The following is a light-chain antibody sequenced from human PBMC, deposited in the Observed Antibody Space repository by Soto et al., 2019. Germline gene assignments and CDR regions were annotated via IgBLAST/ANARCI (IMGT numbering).Light chain of an antibody. Sequence: QSVLTQPPSVSGAPGQRVTISCTGTSSNIGSGYDVHWYQHLPGAAPKLLIYSNNQRPSGVPDRFSGSKSGTSASLAISGLQSEDEADYYCASWDDSLTGWVFGGGTKLTVL. J-gene: IGLJ3*02. V-gene: IGLV1-40*01. CDR2: SNN. CDR1: SSNIGSGYD. CDR3: ASWDDSLTGWV.